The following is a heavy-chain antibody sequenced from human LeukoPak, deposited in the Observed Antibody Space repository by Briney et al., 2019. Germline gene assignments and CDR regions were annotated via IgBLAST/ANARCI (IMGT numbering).Heavy chain of an antibody. Sequence: GGSLRLSCAASGFTVSSYAMSWVRQAPGKGLEAPGKGLEWVSTISASGHATYYPDSVRGRFTISRDNSKSTLHLQMGSLRAEDSALYYCAKWPEGATPKFHHWGQGTLVTVSS. CDR3: AKWPEGATPKFHH. CDR1: GFTVSSYA. J-gene: IGHJ4*02. D-gene: IGHD1-26*01. V-gene: IGHV3-23*01. CDR2: ISASGHAT.